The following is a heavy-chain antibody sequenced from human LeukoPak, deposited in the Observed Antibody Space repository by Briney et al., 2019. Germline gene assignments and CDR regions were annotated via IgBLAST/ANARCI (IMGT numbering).Heavy chain of an antibody. Sequence: GGSLRLSCAASGFTFSSYNMNWVRQAPGKGLEWVSSISSSSYIYYADSVKGRFTISRDNAKNSLYLQMNSLRAEDTAVYYCARDYPIAAAGTEDAFDIWGQGTMVTVSS. D-gene: IGHD6-13*01. J-gene: IGHJ3*02. CDR1: GFTFSSYN. CDR2: ISSSSYI. V-gene: IGHV3-21*01. CDR3: ARDYPIAAAGTEDAFDI.